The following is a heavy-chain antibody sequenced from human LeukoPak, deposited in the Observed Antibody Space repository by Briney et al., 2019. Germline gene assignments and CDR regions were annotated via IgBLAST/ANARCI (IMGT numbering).Heavy chain of an antibody. J-gene: IGHJ3*02. CDR1: GYTFTGYY. CDR2: INPNSGGT. V-gene: IGHV1-2*02. D-gene: IGHD4-23*01. CDR3: ARDKYGDNSNAFDI. Sequence: GASVKVSCKASGYTFTGYYMHWVRQAPGQGLEWMGWINPNSGGTNYAQKFQGRVTMTRDTSISTAYMELSRLRSDDTAVYYCARDKYGDNSNAFDIWGQGTLVTVSS.